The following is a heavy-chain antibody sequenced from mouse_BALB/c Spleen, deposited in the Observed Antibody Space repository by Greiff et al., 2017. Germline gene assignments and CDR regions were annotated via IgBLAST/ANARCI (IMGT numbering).Heavy chain of an antibody. CDR1: GFNIKDYY. V-gene: IGHV14-4*02. CDR3: NELLPYFDY. CDR2: IDPENGDT. Sequence: VQLQQSGAELVRSGASVKLSCTASGFNIKDYYMHWVKQRPEQGLEWIGWIDPENGDTEYAPKFQGKATMTADTSSNTAYLQLSSLTSEDTAVYYCNELLPYFDYWGQGTTLTVSS. J-gene: IGHJ2*01. D-gene: IGHD1-1*01.